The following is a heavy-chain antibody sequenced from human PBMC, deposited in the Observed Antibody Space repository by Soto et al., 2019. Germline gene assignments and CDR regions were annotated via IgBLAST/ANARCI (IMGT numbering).Heavy chain of an antibody. J-gene: IGHJ4*02. D-gene: IGHD6-19*01. Sequence: GASLKLSCKASGYSFTIYLISWRLHAPGQGLEWMGWISAYNGNTNYAQKLQGRVTMTTDTSTSKAYMELRSLRSDDTAVYYCARKGGKWLARFDYWREGPLVTVSS. CDR3: ARKGGKWLARFDY. CDR2: ISAYNGNT. V-gene: IGHV1-18*01. CDR1: GYSFTIYL.